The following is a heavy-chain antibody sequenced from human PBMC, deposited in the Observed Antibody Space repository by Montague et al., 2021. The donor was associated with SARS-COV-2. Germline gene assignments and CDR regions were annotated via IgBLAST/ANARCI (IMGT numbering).Heavy chain of an antibody. CDR2: IYYSGST. J-gene: IGHJ3*02. CDR3: AMRGGALDAFDI. Sequence: SETLSLTCTVSGGSISSSSYYWGWVRQPPGKGLDWIGSIYYSGSTYYNPSLKSRVTISVDTPKNQFSLKLSSVTAADTAVYYCAMRGGALDAFDIWGQGTMVIVSS. V-gene: IGHV4-39*01. CDR1: GGSISSSSYY. D-gene: IGHD4-17*01.